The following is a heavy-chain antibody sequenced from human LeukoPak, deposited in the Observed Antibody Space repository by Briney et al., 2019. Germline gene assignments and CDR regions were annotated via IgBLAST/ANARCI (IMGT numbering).Heavy chain of an antibody. Sequence: GGSLRLPCAASGFSFSDYWMHWVRQPPGKGPEWLSRTSKDGSDTFYADAAKGRFTASRDNAKNTVYLQVTNVSPEDTAVYYCARGGYSGSYYRFSWGQGTLVTVAS. J-gene: IGHJ4*02. V-gene: IGHV3-74*01. D-gene: IGHD6-25*01. CDR2: TSKDGSDT. CDR1: GFSFSDYW. CDR3: ARGGYSGSYYRFS.